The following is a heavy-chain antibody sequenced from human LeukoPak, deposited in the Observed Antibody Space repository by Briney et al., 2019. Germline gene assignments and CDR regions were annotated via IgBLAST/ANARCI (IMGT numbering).Heavy chain of an antibody. V-gene: IGHV4-39*07. CDR2: IYYSGST. J-gene: IGHJ4*02. CDR3: ARAQGPHYACYFDY. D-gene: IGHD2-2*01. CDR1: GDSISSTYYY. Sequence: SETLSLTCTVSGDSISSTYYYWGWIRQPPGKGLEWIGSIYYSGSTYYNPSLKSRVTISVDTSKNQFSLKLSSVTAADTAVYYCARAQGPHYACYFDYWGQGTLVTVSS.